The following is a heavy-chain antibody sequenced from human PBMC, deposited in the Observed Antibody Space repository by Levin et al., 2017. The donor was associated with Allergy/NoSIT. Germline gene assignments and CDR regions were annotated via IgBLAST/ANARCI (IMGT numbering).Heavy chain of an antibody. Sequence: ASETLSLTCTVSGGSISSYYLSWIRQPPGKGLEWIGYIYYSGSTNYNPSLKSRVTISVDTSKNQFALKLSSVTAADTAVYYCARAGNYEPYKFDYWGQGTLVTVSS. CDR3: ARAGNYEPYKFDY. CDR1: GGSISSYY. D-gene: IGHD3-16*01. CDR2: IYYSGST. V-gene: IGHV4-59*01. J-gene: IGHJ4*02.